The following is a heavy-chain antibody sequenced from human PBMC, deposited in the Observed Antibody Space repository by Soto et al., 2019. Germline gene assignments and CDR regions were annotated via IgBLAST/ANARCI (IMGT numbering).Heavy chain of an antibody. V-gene: IGHV3-23*01. CDR1: GFTFNNYA. CDR2: INNGGDNI. Sequence: GGSLRLSCAASGFTFNNYAMSWVRQAPGKGLEWVSSINNGGDNIYYADSVKGRFTISRDSSKSTLYLQMNSLRAEDTAVYYCAKTFLARYCSSSICYDPADYFDYWGQGTLVTVSS. D-gene: IGHD2-2*01. CDR3: AKTFLARYCSSSICYDPADYFDY. J-gene: IGHJ4*02.